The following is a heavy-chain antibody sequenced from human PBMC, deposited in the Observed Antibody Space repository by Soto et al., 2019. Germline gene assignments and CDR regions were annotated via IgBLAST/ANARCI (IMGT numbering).Heavy chain of an antibody. J-gene: IGHJ5*02. CDR3: AKDGGKDGYLCNWFDP. D-gene: IGHD5-12*01. CDR2: IIPIVGSA. Sequence: QVQLVQSGAEVKKPGSSVKVSCKASGGTFSNYAITWVRQAPGQGLEWLGRIIPIVGSANYAQKFQGRVTITADESTTTAYMELSSLRSDDTAVYYCAKDGGKDGYLCNWFDPWGQGTLVTVSS. V-gene: IGHV1-69*11. CDR1: GGTFSNYA.